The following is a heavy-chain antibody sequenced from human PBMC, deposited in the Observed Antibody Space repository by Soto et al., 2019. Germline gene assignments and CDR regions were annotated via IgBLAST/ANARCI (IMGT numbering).Heavy chain of an antibody. V-gene: IGHV1-8*01. CDR3: ASRITRFGHDAFDI. CDR1: GYTFTSYD. Sequence: ASVKVSCKASGYTFTSYDINWVRQATGQGLEWMGWMNPNSGNTGYAQKFQGRVTMTRNTSISTAYMELSSLRSEDTAVYYCASRITRFGHDAFDIWGQGTMVTVSS. CDR2: MNPNSGNT. J-gene: IGHJ3*02. D-gene: IGHD3-3*01.